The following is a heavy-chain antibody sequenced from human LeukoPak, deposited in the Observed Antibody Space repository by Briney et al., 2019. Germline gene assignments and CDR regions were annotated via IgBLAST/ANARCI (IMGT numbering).Heavy chain of an antibody. CDR1: GYTLTELS. CDR3: ATGIVGATTCTLDY. Sequence: ASVTVSCKVSGYTLTELSMHWVRQAPGKGLEWMGGFDPEDGETIYAQKFQGRVTMTEDTSTDTAYMELSSLRSEDTAVYYCATGIVGATTCTLDYWGQGTLVTVSS. D-gene: IGHD1-26*01. CDR2: FDPEDGET. J-gene: IGHJ4*02. V-gene: IGHV1-24*01.